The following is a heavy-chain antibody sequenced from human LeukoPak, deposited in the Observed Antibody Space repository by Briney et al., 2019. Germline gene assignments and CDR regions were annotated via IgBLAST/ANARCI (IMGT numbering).Heavy chain of an antibody. CDR3: VRHAGRAGGQ. Sequence: GGSVTLSCAASGFSFGGHYMSWMRQAPGKGPEWISYISGNGGDIAYADSVKGRFTISRDNAKNSLHLQMNSLRVEDTAVYHCVRHAGRAGGQWGQGTRIPVSS. D-gene: IGHD3-10*01. CDR1: GFSFGGHY. CDR2: ISGNGGDI. J-gene: IGHJ4*02. V-gene: IGHV3-11*01.